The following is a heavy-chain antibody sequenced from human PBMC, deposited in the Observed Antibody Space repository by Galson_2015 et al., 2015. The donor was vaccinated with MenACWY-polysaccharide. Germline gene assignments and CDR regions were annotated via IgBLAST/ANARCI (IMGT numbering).Heavy chain of an antibody. CDR1: GFTFSSYS. Sequence: SLRLSCAASGFTFSSYSMNWVRQAPGKGLEWVSSISSSSSYIYYADSVKGRFTISRDNAKNSLYLQMNSLRAEDTAVYYCARISGGYSSSDYGWYFDYWGQGTLVTVSS. V-gene: IGHV3-21*01. D-gene: IGHD6-13*01. J-gene: IGHJ4*02. CDR2: ISSSSSYI. CDR3: ARISGGYSSSDYGWYFDY.